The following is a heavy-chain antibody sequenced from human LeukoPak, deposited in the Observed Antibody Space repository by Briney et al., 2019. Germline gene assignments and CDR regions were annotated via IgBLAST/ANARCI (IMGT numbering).Heavy chain of an antibody. J-gene: IGHJ4*02. Sequence: PGGSLRLSCAASGFSFRHYGMYWVRQAPGKGLEWVGFIRSKAYGGTTEYAASVKGRFTISRDDSKSIVYLQMNSLKIEDTAVHFCTPRNYWGQGTLVTVSS. CDR2: IRSKAYGGTT. V-gene: IGHV3-49*04. CDR3: TPRNY. CDR1: GFSFRHYG.